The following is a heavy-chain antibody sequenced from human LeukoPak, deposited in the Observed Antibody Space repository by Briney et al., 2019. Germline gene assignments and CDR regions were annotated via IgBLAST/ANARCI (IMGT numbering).Heavy chain of an antibody. CDR2: IKQDGSEK. CDR1: GFTFSSYW. D-gene: IGHD2-2*02. J-gene: IGHJ3*02. Sequence: GGSLRLSCGASGFTFSSYWMSWVRQAPGKGLEWVANIKQDGSEKYYVDSVKGRFTISRDNAKNSLYLQMNSLRAEDTAVYYCARSEYCSSTSCYTGGDAFDIWGQGTMVTVSS. CDR3: ARSEYCSSTSCYTGGDAFDI. V-gene: IGHV3-7*01.